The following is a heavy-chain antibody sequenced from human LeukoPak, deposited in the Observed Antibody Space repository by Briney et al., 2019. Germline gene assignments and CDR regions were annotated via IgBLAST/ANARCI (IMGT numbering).Heavy chain of an antibody. J-gene: IGHJ4*02. CDR1: GFTFSSYA. CDR2: ISYDGSNK. D-gene: IGHD6-6*01. Sequence: PGGSLRLSCAASGFTFSSYAMHWVRQAPGKGLEWVAVISYDGSNKYYADSVKGRFTISRDNSKNTLYLQMNSLRAEDTAVYYCAKDRPSLRQLVGYCDYWGQGTLVTVSS. CDR3: AKDRPSLRQLVGYCDY. V-gene: IGHV3-30*04.